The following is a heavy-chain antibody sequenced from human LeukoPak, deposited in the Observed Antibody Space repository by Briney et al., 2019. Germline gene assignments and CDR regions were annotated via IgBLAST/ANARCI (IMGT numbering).Heavy chain of an antibody. D-gene: IGHD2-2*01. CDR2: IKQDGSEK. V-gene: IGHV3-7*03. CDR1: GFTFSSYW. Sequence: GGSLRLSCAASGFTFSSYWMSWVRQAPGKGLEWVANIKQDGSEKYYVDSVKGRFTVSRDNTKRSLYLEMNSLRVEDTAVYYCVRWAREADIWGQGIQVIVSS. J-gene: IGHJ4*02. CDR3: VRWAREADI.